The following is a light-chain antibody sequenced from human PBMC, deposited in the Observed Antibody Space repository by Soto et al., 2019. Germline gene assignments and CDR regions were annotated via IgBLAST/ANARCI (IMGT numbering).Light chain of an antibody. CDR2: WAS. V-gene: IGKV4-1*01. CDR3: QQYYTTLWT. J-gene: IGKJ1*01. Sequence: DIVMTQSPDSLAVSLGERATINCKSSQSVLYDSNNKNYLAGYQQKPGQPPKLLIYWASTRESGVPDRFSGSGSGTDFTLTISSLQAEDVAVYYCQQYYTTLWTFGQGTKVEIK. CDR1: QSVLYDSNNKNY.